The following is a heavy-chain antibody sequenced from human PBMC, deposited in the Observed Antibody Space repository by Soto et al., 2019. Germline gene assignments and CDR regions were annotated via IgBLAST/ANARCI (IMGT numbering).Heavy chain of an antibody. CDR1: GGTFSSYA. CDR3: ARGVVGNYALNWFDP. V-gene: IGHV1-69*13. D-gene: IGHD2-15*01. Sequence: ASVKVSCKASGGTFSSYAISWVRQAPGQGLEWMGGIIPIFGTANYAQKFQGRVTITADESTSTAYMELSSLRSEDTAVYYCARGVVGNYALNWFDPWGQGTLVTVSS. CDR2: IIPIFGTA. J-gene: IGHJ5*02.